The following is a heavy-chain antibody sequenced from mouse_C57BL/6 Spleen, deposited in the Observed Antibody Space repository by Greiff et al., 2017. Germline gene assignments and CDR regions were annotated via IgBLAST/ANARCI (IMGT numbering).Heavy chain of an antibody. CDR1: GFTFSSYG. Sequence: EVKLVESGGDLVKPGGSLKLSCAASGFTFSSYGMSWVRQTPDKRLEWVATISSGGSYTYYPDSVKGRFTISRDNAKNTLYLQMSSLKSEDTAMYYCARHDYDYDGGRYYFDYWGQGTTLTVSS. V-gene: IGHV5-6*01. CDR2: ISSGGSYT. J-gene: IGHJ2*01. D-gene: IGHD2-4*01. CDR3: ARHDYDYDGGRYYFDY.